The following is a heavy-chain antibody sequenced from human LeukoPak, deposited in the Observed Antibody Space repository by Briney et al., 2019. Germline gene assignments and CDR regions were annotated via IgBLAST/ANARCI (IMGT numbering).Heavy chain of an antibody. CDR3: SRGQDAFKTGY. J-gene: IGHJ4*02. V-gene: IGHV4-31*03. CDR1: GGSLTIGYYY. D-gene: IGHD5-24*01. Sequence: TLSLTCTVSGGSLTIGYYYWTWIRQHPGKGLEWIGYIHPSGTTDYNPSLMSRVTMSLDTSQNQFSLKLTSVTAADTAIYYCSRGQDAFKTGYWGQGTLVTVSS. CDR2: IHPSGTT.